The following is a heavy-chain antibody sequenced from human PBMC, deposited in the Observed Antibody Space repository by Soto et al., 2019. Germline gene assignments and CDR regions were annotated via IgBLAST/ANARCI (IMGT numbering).Heavy chain of an antibody. Sequence: QITLKESGPTLVKPTQTLTLTCTFSGFSLTTSGVGVGWIRQPPGKALEWLAVIYWDDDKRYSPSLKSRLTIYKYTSKNQVVLTMTNMDPVDTATYYCAHTLGIAGAPDYWGQGTLVTVSS. J-gene: IGHJ4*02. CDR2: IYWDDDK. CDR3: AHTLGIAGAPDY. V-gene: IGHV2-5*02. D-gene: IGHD6-13*01. CDR1: GFSLTTSGVG.